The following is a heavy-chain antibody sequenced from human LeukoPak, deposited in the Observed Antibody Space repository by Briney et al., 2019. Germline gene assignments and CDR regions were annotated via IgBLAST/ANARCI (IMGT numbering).Heavy chain of an antibody. CDR2: FYSGGST. CDR3: AREGSLGGLSTLDI. Sequence: GGSLRPSCVVSGFIVSSNHISWVRQTPWKGLEWVSVFYSGGSTYYADSVKGRFTISRDNSKNTVYLQMNSPRVEDTAVYYCAREGSLGGLSTLDIWGQGTMVTVSS. J-gene: IGHJ3*02. CDR1: GFIVSSNH. D-gene: IGHD3-10*01. V-gene: IGHV3-53*01.